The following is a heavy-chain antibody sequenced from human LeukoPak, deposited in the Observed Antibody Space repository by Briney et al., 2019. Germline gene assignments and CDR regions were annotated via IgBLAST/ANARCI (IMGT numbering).Heavy chain of an antibody. CDR3: ARLQYQLLYYATNYNWFDP. Sequence: SSETLSFTCTVSGGSISSYYWSWIRQPPGKGLEWIGYIYTSGSTNYNPSLKSRVTISVDTSKNQFSLKLSSVTAADTAVYYCARLQYQLLYYATNYNWFDPWGQGTLVTVSS. V-gene: IGHV4-4*09. CDR2: IYTSGST. J-gene: IGHJ5*02. CDR1: GGSISSYY. D-gene: IGHD2-2*02.